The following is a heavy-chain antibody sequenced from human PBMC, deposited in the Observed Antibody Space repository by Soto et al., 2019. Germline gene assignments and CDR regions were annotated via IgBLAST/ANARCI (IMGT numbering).Heavy chain of an antibody. CDR2: ISYDGSNK. CDR3: AKLKPGIGYFEY. V-gene: IGHV3-30*18. D-gene: IGHD1-26*01. Sequence: GGSLRLSCAASGFTFSSYGMHWVRQAPGKGLEWVAVISYDGSNKYYADSVKGRFTISRDNSKNTLYLQMNSLRAEDTAVYYCAKLKPGIGYFEYWGQGTLVSVS. J-gene: IGHJ4*02. CDR1: GFTFSSYG.